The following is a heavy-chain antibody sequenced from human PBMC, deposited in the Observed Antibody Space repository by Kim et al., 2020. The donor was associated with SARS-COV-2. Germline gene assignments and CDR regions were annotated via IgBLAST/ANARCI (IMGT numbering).Heavy chain of an antibody. V-gene: IGHV5-51*01. Sequence: GESLKISCKGSGYSFTSYWIGWVRQMPGKGLEWMGIIYPGDSDTRYSPSFQGQVTISADKSISTAYLQWSSLKASDTAMYYCARGPRLGYCSGGSCYCCPGYWGQGTLVTVSS. CDR2: IYPGDSDT. J-gene: IGHJ4*02. CDR1: GYSFTSYW. D-gene: IGHD2-15*01. CDR3: ARGPRLGYCSGGSCYCCPGY.